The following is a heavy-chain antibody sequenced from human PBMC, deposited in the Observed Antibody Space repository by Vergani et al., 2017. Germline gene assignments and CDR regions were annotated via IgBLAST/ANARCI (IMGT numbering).Heavy chain of an antibody. CDR2: ISSSSSYI. CDR3: AITYGSGSYRRNNWFDP. D-gene: IGHD3-10*01. J-gene: IGHJ5*02. V-gene: IGHV3-21*01. Sequence: EVQLVESGGGLVKPGGSLRLSCAASGFTFSSYSMNWVRQAPGKGLEWVSSISSSSSYIYYADSVKGRFTISRDNAKNSLYLQMNSLRAEDTAVYYCAITYGSGSYRRNNWFDPWGQGTLVTVSS. CDR1: GFTFSSYS.